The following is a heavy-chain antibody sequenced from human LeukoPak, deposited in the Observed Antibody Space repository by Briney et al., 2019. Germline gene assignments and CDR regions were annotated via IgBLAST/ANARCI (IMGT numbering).Heavy chain of an antibody. Sequence: GGSLRLSCAASGFMFSDYEMNWVRQAPGKGLEWVSHINKYGTTIYYADSVKGRFTISRDNAKNSLYLRMNSLRTEDTAVYYCVRERWQHSYWGQGTLVTVSS. D-gene: IGHD5-24*01. CDR2: INKYGTTI. CDR1: GFMFSDYE. J-gene: IGHJ4*02. V-gene: IGHV3-48*03. CDR3: VRERWQHSY.